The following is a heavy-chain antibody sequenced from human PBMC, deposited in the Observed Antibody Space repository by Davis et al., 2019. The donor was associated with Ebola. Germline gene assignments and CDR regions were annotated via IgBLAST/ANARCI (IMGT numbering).Heavy chain of an antibody. V-gene: IGHV1-18*01. CDR3: ARSIVVVPAAIFDEYFQH. Sequence: AASVKVSCKASGYTFTSYGISWVRQAPGQGLEWMGWISAYNGNTNYAQKLQGRVTMTTDTSTSTAYMELRSLRSDDTAVYYCARSIVVVPAAIFDEYFQHWGQGTLVTVSS. D-gene: IGHD2-2*02. CDR2: ISAYNGNT. CDR1: GYTFTSYG. J-gene: IGHJ1*01.